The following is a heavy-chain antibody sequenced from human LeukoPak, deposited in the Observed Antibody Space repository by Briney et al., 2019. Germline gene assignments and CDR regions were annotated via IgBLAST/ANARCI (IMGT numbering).Heavy chain of an antibody. V-gene: IGHV4-61*02. Sequence: PSETLSLTCTVSGGSISSGSYYWSWIRQPAGKRLEWIGRIYTSGSTNYNPSLKSRVTISVDTSKNQFSLKLSSVTAADTAVYYCSTEYQLLSFDIWGQGTMVTVSS. CDR2: IYTSGST. D-gene: IGHD2-2*01. J-gene: IGHJ3*02. CDR1: GGSISSGSYY. CDR3: STEYQLLSFDI.